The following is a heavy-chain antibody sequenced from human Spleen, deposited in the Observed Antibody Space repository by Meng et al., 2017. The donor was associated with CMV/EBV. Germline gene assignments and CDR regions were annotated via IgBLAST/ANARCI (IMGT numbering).Heavy chain of an antibody. J-gene: IGHJ4*02. CDR2: IFPSDSDT. D-gene: IGHD5-12*01. V-gene: IGHV5-51*01. CDR3: TRLYRGYSADY. CDR1: GYSFTSYW. Sequence: GESLKISCKVSGYSFTSYWFGRVRQMPGKGLEWVGVIFPSDSDTTYSPSFEGQVTMSVDKSISTAYLQWSSLKASDTAMYYCTRLYRGYSADYWGQGTPVTVSS.